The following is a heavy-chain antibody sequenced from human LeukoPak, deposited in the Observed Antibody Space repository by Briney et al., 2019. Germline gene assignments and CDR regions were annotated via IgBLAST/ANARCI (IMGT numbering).Heavy chain of an antibody. D-gene: IGHD3-3*01. V-gene: IGHV3-7*01. CDR2: INQDGSEK. CDR1: GLSLDSYW. Sequence: GGSLRLSCVVSGLSLDSYWMSWVRQAPGKGPEWVANINQDGSEKYYVDSVKGRFSISRDNAKNSLYLQMNNLRAEDTAVYFCTRDGSGWSDSWGQGTLVTVSS. CDR3: TRDGSGWSDS. J-gene: IGHJ5*01.